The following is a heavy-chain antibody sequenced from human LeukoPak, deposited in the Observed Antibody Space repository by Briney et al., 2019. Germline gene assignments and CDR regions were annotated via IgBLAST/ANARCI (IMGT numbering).Heavy chain of an antibody. CDR3: ARGSYDSSDFEYFHH. J-gene: IGHJ1*01. Sequence: ASVKVSCKASGYTFTGNYMHWVRQAPGQGLEWMGWINPNSGGTNYAQKFQGRVTMARDTSIGTAYMELNRLRSDDTAVYYCARGSYDSSDFEYFHHWGQGTLVTVSS. D-gene: IGHD3-22*01. V-gene: IGHV1-2*02. CDR1: GYTFTGNY. CDR2: INPNSGGT.